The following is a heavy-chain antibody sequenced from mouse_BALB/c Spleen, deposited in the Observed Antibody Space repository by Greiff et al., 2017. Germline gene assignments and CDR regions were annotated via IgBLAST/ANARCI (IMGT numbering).Heavy chain of an antibody. CDR1: GYSITSGYY. J-gene: IGHJ2*01. D-gene: IGHD3-3*01. CDR3: AREAGLYYFDY. CDR2: ISYDGSN. V-gene: IGHV3-6*02. Sequence: ESGPGLVKPSQSLSLTCSVTGYSITSGYYWNWIRQFPGNKLEWMGYISYDGSNNYNPSLKNRISITRDTSKNQFFLKLNSVTTEDTATYYCAREAGLYYFDYGGQGTTLTVSA.